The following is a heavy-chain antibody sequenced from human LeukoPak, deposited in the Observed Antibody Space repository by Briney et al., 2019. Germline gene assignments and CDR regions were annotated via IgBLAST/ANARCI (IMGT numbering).Heavy chain of an antibody. CDR2: VYYSGST. Sequence: PSETLSLTCTVSGGSISTYYWSWIRQSPGKGLEWIGSVYYSGSTKYNPSLKSRVSISVDTSKNQFSLELSSVTAADTAVYYCAVNSTRHTFDIWGQGTMVSVSS. CDR3: AVNSTRHTFDI. CDR1: GGSISTYY. D-gene: IGHD5-24*01. V-gene: IGHV4-59*08. J-gene: IGHJ3*02.